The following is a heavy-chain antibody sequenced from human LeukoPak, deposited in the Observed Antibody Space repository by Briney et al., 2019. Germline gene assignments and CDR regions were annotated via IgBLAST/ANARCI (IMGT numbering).Heavy chain of an antibody. V-gene: IGHV3-7*01. D-gene: IGHD4-17*01. J-gene: IGHJ6*02. CDR1: GFTFSSYW. Sequence: PGGSLRLSCAASGFTFSSYWMSWVRQAPGKGLEWVANIKQDGSEKYYVDSVKGRFTISRDNAKNSLYLQMNSLRAEDTAVYYCARESDYGDYGIWVYCYYGMDVWGQGTTVTVSS. CDR3: ARESDYGDYGIWVYCYYGMDV. CDR2: IKQDGSEK.